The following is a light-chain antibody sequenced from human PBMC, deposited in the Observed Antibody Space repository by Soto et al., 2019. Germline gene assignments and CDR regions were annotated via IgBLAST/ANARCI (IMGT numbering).Light chain of an antibody. J-gene: IGKJ1*01. CDR2: GAA. CDR1: QSVSSS. Sequence: DIVMTQSPAPLSASPGERATLSCRARQSVSSSLAWYQQNPGQAPRLPIYGAANRATGIPARFSGSVSGPEFTLTISSLQSEDFAVYYCQQYNNWPRTFGQGTEVDIK. CDR3: QQYNNWPRT. V-gene: IGKV3D-15*01.